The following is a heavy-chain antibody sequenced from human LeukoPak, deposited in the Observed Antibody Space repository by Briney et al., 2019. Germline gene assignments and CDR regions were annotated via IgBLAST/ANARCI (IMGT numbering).Heavy chain of an antibody. CDR2: INHSGST. V-gene: IGHV4-34*01. CDR1: GGSFSGYY. J-gene: IGHJ4*02. CDR3: ARPGTPGIAADLDY. Sequence: SETLSLTCAVYGGSFSGYYWSWIRQPPGKGLEWIGEINHSGSTNYNPSLKSRVTISVDTSKNQFSLKLGSVTAADTAVYYCARPGTPGIAADLDYWGQGTLVTVSS. D-gene: IGHD6-13*01.